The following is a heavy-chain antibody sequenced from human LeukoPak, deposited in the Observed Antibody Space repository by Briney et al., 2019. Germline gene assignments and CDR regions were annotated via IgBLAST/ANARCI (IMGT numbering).Heavy chain of an antibody. V-gene: IGHV1-8*01. J-gene: IGHJ5*02. D-gene: IGHD3-10*01. CDR2: MNPNSGKT. CDR3: ARAFAYYSGSNWFDP. CDR1: GYTSTSSD. Sequence: ASVKVSCKASGYTSTSSDINWVRQATGQGLEWMGWMNPNSGKTGYVQKFQGRVTMTWNTSISTAYMELSSLRSEDTAVYYCARAFAYYSGSNWFDPWGQGTLVTVSS.